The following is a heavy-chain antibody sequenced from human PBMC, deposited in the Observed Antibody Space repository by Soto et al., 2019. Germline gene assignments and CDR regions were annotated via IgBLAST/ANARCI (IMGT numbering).Heavy chain of an antibody. Sequence: SETLSLTCAVYGGSFSGYYWSWIRQPPGKGLEWIGEINHSGSTNYNPSLKSRVTISVDTSKNQFSLKLSSVTAADTAVYYCARGRYYYGSGSLYYYYYGMDVWGQGTTVTVSS. CDR1: GGSFSGYY. CDR2: INHSGST. V-gene: IGHV4-34*01. D-gene: IGHD3-10*01. J-gene: IGHJ6*02. CDR3: ARGRYYYGSGSLYYYYYGMDV.